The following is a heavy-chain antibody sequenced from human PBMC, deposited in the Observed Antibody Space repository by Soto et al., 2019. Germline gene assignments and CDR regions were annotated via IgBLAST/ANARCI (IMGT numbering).Heavy chain of an antibody. J-gene: IGHJ6*02. V-gene: IGHV1-69*13. CDR1: GGTFSSYA. CDR3: ASRLVSRYGYYYYGMDV. Sequence: SVKVSCKASGGTFSSYAISWVRQAPGQGLEWMGGIIPIFGTANYAQKFQGRVTITADESTSTAYMELSSLGSEDTAVYYCASRLVSRYGYYYYGMDVWGQGTTVTVSS. CDR2: IIPIFGTA. D-gene: IGHD4-17*01.